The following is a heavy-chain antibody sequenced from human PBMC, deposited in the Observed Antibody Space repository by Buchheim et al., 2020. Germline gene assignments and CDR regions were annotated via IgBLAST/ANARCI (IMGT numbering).Heavy chain of an antibody. CDR3: ARGAPLDSSSGMLNFDY. V-gene: IGHV4-34*01. Sequence: QVQLQQWGAGLLKPSETLSLTCAVYGGSFSGYYWSWIRQPPGKGLEWIGEINHSGSTNYNPSLKSRVTISVDTSKKQFSLKLSSGTAADTAVYYCARGAPLDSSSGMLNFDYWGQGTL. CDR2: INHSGST. CDR1: GGSFSGYY. D-gene: IGHD6-13*01. J-gene: IGHJ4*02.